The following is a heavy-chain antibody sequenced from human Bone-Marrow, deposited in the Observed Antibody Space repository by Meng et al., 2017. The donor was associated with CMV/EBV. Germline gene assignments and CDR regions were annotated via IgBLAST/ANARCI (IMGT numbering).Heavy chain of an antibody. CDR1: GGSFSGYY. D-gene: IGHD1-26*01. Sequence: SETLSLTCAVYGGSFSGYYWSWIRQPPGKGLEWIGEINHSGSTNYNPSLKSRVTISVDTSKNQFSLKLSYVTAADTAVYYCARQAGTVVGATGYLDYWGQGNLVTVSS. V-gene: IGHV4-34*01. CDR2: INHSGST. J-gene: IGHJ4*02. CDR3: ARQAGTVVGATGYLDY.